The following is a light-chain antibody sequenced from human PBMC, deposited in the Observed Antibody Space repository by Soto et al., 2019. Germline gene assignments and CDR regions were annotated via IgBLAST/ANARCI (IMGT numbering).Light chain of an antibody. J-gene: IGKJ1*01. CDR1: QSFRGL. CDR2: GTS. CDR3: QQFDSSPT. Sequence: EVVLTQSPVTLSLSPGERATLSCRASQSFRGLLAWYQQKPGQAPRLLIYGTSNRATGIPDSFSGSGSGTDFTLTISRLGPEDFAVYYCQQFDSSPTFGQGTKVDIK. V-gene: IGKV3-20*01.